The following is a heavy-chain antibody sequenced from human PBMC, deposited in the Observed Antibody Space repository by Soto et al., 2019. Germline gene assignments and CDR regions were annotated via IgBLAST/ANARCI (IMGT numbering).Heavy chain of an antibody. J-gene: IGHJ4*02. CDR2: ISGSGGST. CDR3: AKNTAPPKLLWHIAAARPDN. CDR1: GFTFSSYA. V-gene: IGHV3-23*01. D-gene: IGHD6-13*01. Sequence: GGSLRLSCAASGFTFSSYAMNWVRQAPGKGLEWVSGISGSGGSTDYADSVKGRFTISRDNSKNTLYLQMNSLRAEDTAVYYCAKNTAPPKLLWHIAAARPDNWGQGTLVTVSS.